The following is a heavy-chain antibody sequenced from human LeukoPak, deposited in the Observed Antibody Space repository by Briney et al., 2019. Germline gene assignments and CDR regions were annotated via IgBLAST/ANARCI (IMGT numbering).Heavy chain of an antibody. V-gene: IGHV4-59*01. D-gene: IGHD1-14*01. CDR3: AREGYREPSFDY. CDR1: GGSFSGYF. CDR2: IYYSGST. Sequence: SETLSLTCAVYGGSFSGYFWSWIRQPPGKGLEWIGYIYYSGSTNYNPSLKSRVTISVDTSKNQFSLKLSSVTAADTAMYYCAREGYREPSFDYWGQGTLVTVSS. J-gene: IGHJ4*02.